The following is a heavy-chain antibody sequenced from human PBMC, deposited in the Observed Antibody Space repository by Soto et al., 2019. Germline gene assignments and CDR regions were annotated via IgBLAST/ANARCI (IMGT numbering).Heavy chain of an antibody. CDR1: GFTFGDFY. CDR2: ISSSSRYT. V-gene: IGHV3-11*06. Sequence: QVQLVESGGGLVKPGGSLRLSCAASGFTFGDFYMSWVRQAPGKGLEWVSYISSSSRYTNYADSVKGRVTVSRENAKNSVYLQMNSLRAEDTAVYYCASDSGSWSRYGLDVWGQGTTVVVS. D-gene: IGHD6-13*01. CDR3: ASDSGSWSRYGLDV. J-gene: IGHJ6*02.